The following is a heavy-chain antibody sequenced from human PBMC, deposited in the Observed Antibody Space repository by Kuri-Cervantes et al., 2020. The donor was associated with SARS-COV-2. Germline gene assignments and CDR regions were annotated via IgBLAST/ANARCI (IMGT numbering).Heavy chain of an antibody. Sequence: GESLKISCAASGFTFSSYGMHWVRQAPGKGLEWVAVIWYDGSNKYYADSVKGRFTISRDNSKNTLYLQMNSLRAEDTAVYYCARIPYNYGSPFDYYGMDVWGQGTTVTVSS. V-gene: IGHV3-33*01. J-gene: IGHJ6*02. CDR3: ARIPYNYGSPFDYYGMDV. CDR1: GFTFSSYG. CDR2: IWYDGSNK. D-gene: IGHD5-18*01.